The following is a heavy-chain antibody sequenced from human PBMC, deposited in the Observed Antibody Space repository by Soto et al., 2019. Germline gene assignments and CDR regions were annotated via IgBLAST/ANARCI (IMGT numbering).Heavy chain of an antibody. CDR3: ARAPSVLRDGYNLAAFDI. CDR2: INHSGST. V-gene: IGHV4-34*01. D-gene: IGHD5-12*01. Sequence: QVQLQQWGAGLLKPSETLSLTCAVYGGSFSGYYWSWIRQPPGKGLEWIGEINHSGSTNYNPSLKSRVNISVDTSKNKFSLKLSSVTAADTAVYYCARAPSVLRDGYNLAAFDIWGQGTMVTVSS. J-gene: IGHJ3*02. CDR1: GGSFSGYY.